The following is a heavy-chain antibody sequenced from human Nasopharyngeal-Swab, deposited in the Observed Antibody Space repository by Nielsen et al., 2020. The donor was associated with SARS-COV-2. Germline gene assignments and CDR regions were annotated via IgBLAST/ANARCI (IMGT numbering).Heavy chain of an antibody. CDR1: GFTFSNYA. CDR2: ISYDGSNK. CDR3: ARDWAHYYGSGALLLWWFDP. D-gene: IGHD3-10*01. J-gene: IGHJ5*02. Sequence: GESLKISCAASGFTFSNYAMHWVRQAPGKGLEWVAVISYDGSNKYYADSVKGRFTISRDNSKNTLYLQMNSLRAEDTAVYYCARDWAHYYGSGALLLWWFDPWGQGTLVTVSS. V-gene: IGHV3-30-3*01.